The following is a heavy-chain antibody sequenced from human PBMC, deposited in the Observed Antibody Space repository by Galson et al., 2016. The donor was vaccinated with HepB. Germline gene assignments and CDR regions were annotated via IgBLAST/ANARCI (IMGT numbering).Heavy chain of an antibody. D-gene: IGHD6-19*01. CDR1: GYSISSGYY. J-gene: IGHJ5*02. V-gene: IGHV4-38-2*02. CDR2: IYHSGST. CDR3: ARRVPLDRAVAEVCFDP. Sequence: SETLSLTCTVSGYSISSGYYWGWIRQPPGKGLEWIGSIYHSGSTYYNPSLKSRVTISIDTSKNQFSLKLSSVTAADTAIYYCARRVPLDRAVAEVCFDPWGQGTLVTVSS.